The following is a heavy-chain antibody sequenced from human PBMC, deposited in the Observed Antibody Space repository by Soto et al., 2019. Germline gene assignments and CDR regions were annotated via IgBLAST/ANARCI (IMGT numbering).Heavy chain of an antibody. CDR3: AREPRYRATPYTDSYYYYGMDV. D-gene: IGHD1-1*01. J-gene: IGHJ6*02. CDR2: INPSGGST. CDR1: GYTFTSYY. V-gene: IGHV1-46*01. Sequence: ASVKVSCKASGYTFTSYYMHWVRQAPGQGLEWMGIINPSGGSTSYAQKFQGRVTMTRDTSTSTVYMELSSLRSEDTAVYYCAREPRYRATPYTDSYYYYGMDVWGQGTTVTV.